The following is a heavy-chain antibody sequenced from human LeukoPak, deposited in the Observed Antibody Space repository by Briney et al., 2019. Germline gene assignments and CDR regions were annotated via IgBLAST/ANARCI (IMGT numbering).Heavy chain of an antibody. Sequence: ASVKVSCKASGYTYTGYYMHWVRQAPGQGLEWMGWISAYNGNTNYAQKLQGRVTMTTDTFTSTAYMELRSLRSDDTAVYYCAREDNAITMVREAVDYWGQGTLVTVSS. J-gene: IGHJ4*02. V-gene: IGHV1-18*04. CDR2: ISAYNGNT. CDR1: GYTYTGYY. CDR3: AREDNAITMVREAVDY. D-gene: IGHD3-10*01.